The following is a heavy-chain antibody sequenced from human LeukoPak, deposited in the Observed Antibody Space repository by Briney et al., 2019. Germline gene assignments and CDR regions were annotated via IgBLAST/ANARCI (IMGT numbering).Heavy chain of an antibody. D-gene: IGHD2-2*01. Sequence: ASVKVSCKASGFTFTSSAVQWVRQARGQRLEWIGWIVVGSGNTNYAQKFQERVTITRDMSTSTAYMELSSLRSEDTAVYYCAASRRYCSSTSCYEGYCGMDVWGQGTTVTVSS. CDR3: AASRRYCSSTSCYEGYCGMDV. CDR1: GFTFTSSA. J-gene: IGHJ6*02. V-gene: IGHV1-58*01. CDR2: IVVGSGNT.